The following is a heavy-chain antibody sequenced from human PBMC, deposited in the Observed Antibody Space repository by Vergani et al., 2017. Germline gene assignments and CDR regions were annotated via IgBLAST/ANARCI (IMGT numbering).Heavy chain of an antibody. V-gene: IGHV4-34*01. CDR1: GGSFSGYY. CDR2: INHSGST. J-gene: IGHJ4*02. D-gene: IGHD6-6*01. Sequence: QVQLQQWGAGLLKPSETLSLTCAVYGGSFSGYYWSWIRQPPGKGLEWIGEINHSGSTNYNPSLKSRVTISVDTSKNQFSLKLSSGSAADTAVYYCARGRGIAARRADYWGQGTLVAVSA. CDR3: ARGRGIAARRADY.